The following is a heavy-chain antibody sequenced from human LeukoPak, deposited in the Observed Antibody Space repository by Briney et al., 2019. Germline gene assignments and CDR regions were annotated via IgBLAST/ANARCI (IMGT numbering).Heavy chain of an antibody. CDR1: GGSFSGYY. D-gene: IGHD1-26*01. Sequence: PSETLSLTCAVYGGSFSGYYWSWIRQPPGKGLEWIGEINHSGSTNYNPSLKSRVTISVDTSKNQFSLKLSSVTAADTAVYYCARLDPGVGATPLKWTYYFDYWGQGTLVTVSS. CDR2: INHSGST. V-gene: IGHV4-34*01. CDR3: ARLDPGVGATPLKWTYYFDY. J-gene: IGHJ4*02.